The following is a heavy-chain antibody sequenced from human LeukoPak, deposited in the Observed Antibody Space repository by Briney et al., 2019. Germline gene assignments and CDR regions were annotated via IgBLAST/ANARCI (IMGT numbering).Heavy chain of an antibody. CDR1: GGSFSGYY. D-gene: IGHD2-21*02. V-gene: IGHV4-34*01. CDR2: ISHGGST. J-gene: IGHJ4*02. Sequence: PSETLSLTCAVYGGSFSGYYWSWIRQPPGKGLEWIGEISHGGSTNYNPSLKSRVTISVDTSKNQFSLKLSSVTAADTAVYYCARGLDGGDCSWGQGTLVTVSS. CDR3: ARGLDGGDCS.